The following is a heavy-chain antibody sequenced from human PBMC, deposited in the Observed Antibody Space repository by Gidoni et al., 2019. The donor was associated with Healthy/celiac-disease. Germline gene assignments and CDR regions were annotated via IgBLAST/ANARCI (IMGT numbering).Heavy chain of an antibody. CDR1: GFTFSSYW. D-gene: IGHD3-22*01. Sequence: EVQLVEYGGGLVQPGGSLSLSCAASGFTFSSYWMSWVRPAPGQGLEWVANIKQDGSEKYYVDCVMGRFAISRDNANNSLYLQMNSLRAEDTAVYYCARAYFPTSNYYDSSGYFYWGQGTLVTVSS. CDR3: ARAYFPTSNYYDSSGYFY. CDR2: IKQDGSEK. V-gene: IGHV3-7*03. J-gene: IGHJ4*02.